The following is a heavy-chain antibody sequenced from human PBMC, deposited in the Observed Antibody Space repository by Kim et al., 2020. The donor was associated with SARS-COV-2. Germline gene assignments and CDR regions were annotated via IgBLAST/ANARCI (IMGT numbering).Heavy chain of an antibody. Sequence: ASVKVSCKASGYTFTGYYMHWVRQAPGQGLEWMGWINPNSGGTNYAQKFQGRVTMTRDTSISTAYMELSRLRSDDTAVYYCARALLLVVPARRDQKRNWFDPWGQGTLVTVSS. V-gene: IGHV1-2*02. CDR1: GYTFTGYY. D-gene: IGHD2-2*01. J-gene: IGHJ5*02. CDR3: ARALLLVVPARRDQKRNWFDP. CDR2: INPNSGGT.